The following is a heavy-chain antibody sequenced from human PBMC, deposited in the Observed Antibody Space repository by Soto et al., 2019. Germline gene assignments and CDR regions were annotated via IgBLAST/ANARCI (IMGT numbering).Heavy chain of an antibody. D-gene: IGHD4-17*01. J-gene: IGHJ4*02. CDR1: GYIFTNYA. CDR2: NSGADGNT. Sequence: QVQLVQSGAEVKKPGASVKVSCKASGYIFTNYAIHWVRQAPGQRREWMGWNSGADGNTRYSQKFQGRLTISTDTSASTAYMELSRMRSEDTAVFYWEGDRTTSSTRRMDDWGQGTMVTVSS. CDR3: EGDRTTSSTRRMDD. V-gene: IGHV1-3*01.